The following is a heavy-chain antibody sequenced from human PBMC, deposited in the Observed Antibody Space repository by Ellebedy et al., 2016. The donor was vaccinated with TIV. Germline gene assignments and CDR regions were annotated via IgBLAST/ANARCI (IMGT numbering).Heavy chain of an antibody. V-gene: IGHV1-24*01. CDR2: FDPEDGET. CDR3: ATDLQQWLGFDY. D-gene: IGHD6-19*01. J-gene: IGHJ4*02. Sequence: AASVKVSCKVSEYTLTELSMHWVRQAPGKGLEWMGGFDPEDGETIYAQKFQGRVTMTEDTSTDTAYMELSSLRSEDTAVYYCATDLQQWLGFDYWGQGTLVTVSS. CDR1: EYTLTELS.